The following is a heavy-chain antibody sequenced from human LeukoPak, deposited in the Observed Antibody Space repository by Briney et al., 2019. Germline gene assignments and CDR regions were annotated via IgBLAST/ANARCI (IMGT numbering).Heavy chain of an antibody. CDR1: GGTFSSYA. V-gene: IGHV1-69*04. CDR3: ARSARGPLNFDY. Sequence: SVKVSCKASGGTFSSYAISWVRQAPGQGLEWMGRIIPILGIANYAQKFQSRVTITADKSTSTAYMELSSLRSEDTALYYCARSARGPLNFDYWGQGTLVTVSS. CDR2: IIPILGIA. J-gene: IGHJ4*02.